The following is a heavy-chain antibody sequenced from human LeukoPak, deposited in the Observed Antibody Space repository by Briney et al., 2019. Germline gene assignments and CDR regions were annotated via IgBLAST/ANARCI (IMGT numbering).Heavy chain of an antibody. Sequence: SETLSLTCTVSGGSISSSTYYWGWIRQPPGKGLEWIGSIYYSGSTSYNPSLKSRVTISVDTSKNQFSLKLDSMTAADTAVYYCARNASDSGTSYFDYWGQGTLVTVSS. CDR2: IYYSGST. CDR1: GGSISSSTYY. V-gene: IGHV4-39*01. D-gene: IGHD1-26*01. CDR3: ARNASDSGTSYFDY. J-gene: IGHJ4*02.